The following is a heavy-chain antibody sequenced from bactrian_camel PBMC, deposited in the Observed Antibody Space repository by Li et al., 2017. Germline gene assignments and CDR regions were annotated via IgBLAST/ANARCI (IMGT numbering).Heavy chain of an antibody. Sequence: HVQLVESGGGSVQPGGSARLACAASGNTNSNTCMAWFRQAPGKEREAVAAISTGGSTAGRKQYNAAMKGRFTISQDNAKNTVYLQMNSLQAEDTAMYYCAARRDCAGWPRHSFDFWGQGTQVTV. CDR3: AARRDCAGWPRHSFDF. J-gene: IGHJ6*01. V-gene: IGHV3S54*01. D-gene: IGHD5*01. CDR2: ISTGGSTAGRK. CDR1: GNTNSNTC.